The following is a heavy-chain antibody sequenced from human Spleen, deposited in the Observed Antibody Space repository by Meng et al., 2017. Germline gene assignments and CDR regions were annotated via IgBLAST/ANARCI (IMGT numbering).Heavy chain of an antibody. CDR2: IIPMFGTA. V-gene: IGHV1-69*13. J-gene: IGHJ6*02. CDR1: GGIFRSYP. D-gene: IGHD2-8*01. Sequence: SVKVSCKASGGIFRSYPINWVRQAPGQGLEWMGGIIPMFGTANYAQRFQDRVTISADESTSTAYMELSRLRSEDTAVYYCGRPHAPGNGHYAMDVWGQGTAVTVSS. CDR3: GRPHAPGNGHYAMDV.